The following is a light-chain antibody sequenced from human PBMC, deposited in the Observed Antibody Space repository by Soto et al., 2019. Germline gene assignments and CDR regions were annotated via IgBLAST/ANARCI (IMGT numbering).Light chain of an antibody. Sequence: AIRMTQSPSSLSASTGDRVTITCRASQGISSYLAWYQQKPGKAPKLLIYAASTLQSGVPSRFSGRGSGTDFTLTISCLQSEDFATYYCQQYYSYPPTFGGGTKV. CDR2: AAS. CDR1: QGISSY. J-gene: IGKJ4*01. CDR3: QQYYSYPPT. V-gene: IGKV1-8*01.